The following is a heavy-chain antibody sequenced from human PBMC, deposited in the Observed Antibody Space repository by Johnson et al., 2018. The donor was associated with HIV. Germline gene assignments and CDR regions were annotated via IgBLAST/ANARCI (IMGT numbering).Heavy chain of an antibody. CDR2: ISSSGGTI. V-gene: IGHV3-11*04. CDR3: ARFPDYGDYEYAFDI. D-gene: IGHD4-17*01. Sequence: QVLLVESGGGVVQPGRSLRLSCAASRFTFSDYYMSWIRQTPGKGLEWVSYISSSGGTIYYADSVKGRFSISRDNAKNSLYLQMNSLRAEDTAVYYCARFPDYGDYEYAFDIWGQGTMVTVSS. CDR1: RFTFSDYY. J-gene: IGHJ3*02.